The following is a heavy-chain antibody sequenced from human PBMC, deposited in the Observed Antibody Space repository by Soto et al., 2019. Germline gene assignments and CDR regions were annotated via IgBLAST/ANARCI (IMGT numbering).Heavy chain of an antibody. Sequence: VKVSCKASGYTFTSYAMHWVRQALGQRLEWMKWINAGNGNTKYSQKFQGRVTITRDTSASTAYMELSSLRSEDTAVYYCAKVMVLSMVIATDRYYYYYYGMDVWGQGTTVIVSS. V-gene: IGHV1-3*01. CDR2: INAGNGNT. CDR1: GYTFTSYA. J-gene: IGHJ6*02. CDR3: AKVMVLSMVIATDRYYYYYYGMDV. D-gene: IGHD2-21*01.